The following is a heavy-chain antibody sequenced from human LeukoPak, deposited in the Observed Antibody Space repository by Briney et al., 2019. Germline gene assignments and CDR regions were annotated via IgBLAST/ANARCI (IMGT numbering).Heavy chain of an antibody. CDR1: GGSFNIYY. J-gene: IGHJ2*01. D-gene: IGHD2-15*01. CDR3: ARGGFGGGILRYFDL. Sequence: SETLSLTCTVSGGSFNIYYWSWIRQPPGKGLEWIGYIYYSGSTNYNPSLKSRVTMLVDTSKNQFSLKLSSVTAADTAVYYCARGGFGGGILRYFDLWGRGTLVTVSS. V-gene: IGHV4-59*01. CDR2: IYYSGST.